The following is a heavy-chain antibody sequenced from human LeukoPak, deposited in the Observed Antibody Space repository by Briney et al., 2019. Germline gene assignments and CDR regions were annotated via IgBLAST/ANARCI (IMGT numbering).Heavy chain of an antibody. D-gene: IGHD2-15*01. CDR2: IHHSEST. J-gene: IGHJ4*02. CDR3: ARDRCSGGACYAWDFDY. Sequence: SETLSLTCSVSGYSISSGYYWGWIRQSPGKGLEWIGTIHHSESTDYNPSLKSRVTISPHPSKNQFSLKLSSVTAADTAVYYCARDRCSGGACYAWDFDYWGQGTLVAVSS. V-gene: IGHV4-38-2*02. CDR1: GYSISSGYY.